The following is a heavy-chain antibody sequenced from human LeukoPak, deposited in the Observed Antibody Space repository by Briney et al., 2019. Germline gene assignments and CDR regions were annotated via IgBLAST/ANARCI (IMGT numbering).Heavy chain of an antibody. J-gene: IGHJ4*02. V-gene: IGHV3-64D*09. D-gene: IGHD3-10*01. CDR3: VKGRITMVRGVFDY. CDR2: ISSNGGST. Sequence: PGGSLRLSCSASGFTFSSYAMHWVRQAPGKGLEYVSAISSNGGSTYYADSVKGRLTISRDNSKNTLYLQMSSLRAEDTAVYYCVKGRITMVRGVFDYWGQGTLVTVSS. CDR1: GFTFSSYA.